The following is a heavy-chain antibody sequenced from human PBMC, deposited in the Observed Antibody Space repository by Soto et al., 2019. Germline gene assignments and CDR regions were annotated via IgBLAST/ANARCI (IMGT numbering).Heavy chain of an antibody. V-gene: IGHV3-21*01. J-gene: IGHJ6*02. CDR1: GFIFRSYN. CDR2: ISSSSSYI. Sequence: EVQLVESGGGLVKPGGSLRLSCAASGFIFRSYNMNWVRQAPGKGLEWVSSISSSSSYIYYADSVKGRFTISRDNAKNSLYLQMDRLRAEDTGVYYCARDNHYYGMNLWGQGTTVTVSS. CDR3: ARDNHYYGMNL.